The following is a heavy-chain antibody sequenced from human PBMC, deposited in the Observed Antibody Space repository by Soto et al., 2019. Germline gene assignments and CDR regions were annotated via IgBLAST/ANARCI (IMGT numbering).Heavy chain of an antibody. CDR2: ISYDGSNK. CDR1: GFTFSSYG. V-gene: IGHV3-30*18. CDR3: AKEEGDIVVVVAAPSFCDY. J-gene: IGHJ4*02. D-gene: IGHD2-15*01. Sequence: GGSLRLSCAASGFTFSSYGMHWVRQAPGKGLEWVAVISYDGSNKYYADSVKGRFTISRDNSKNTLYLQMNSLRAEDTAMYYCAKEEGDIVVVVAAPSFCDYWGQGTLVTVSS.